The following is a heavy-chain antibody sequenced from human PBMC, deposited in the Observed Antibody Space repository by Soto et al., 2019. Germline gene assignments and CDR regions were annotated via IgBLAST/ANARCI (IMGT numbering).Heavy chain of an antibody. CDR3: ARDLGRDGYN. D-gene: IGHD5-12*01. CDR2: IYHSGST. Sequence: SETLSLTCAVSGYSISSGYYWGWIRQPPGKGLEWIGSIYHSGSTYYNPSLKSRVTISVDTSKNQFSLKLSSVTAADTAVYYCARDLGRDGYNWGQGTLVTVS. CDR1: GYSISSGYY. J-gene: IGHJ4*02. V-gene: IGHV4-38-2*02.